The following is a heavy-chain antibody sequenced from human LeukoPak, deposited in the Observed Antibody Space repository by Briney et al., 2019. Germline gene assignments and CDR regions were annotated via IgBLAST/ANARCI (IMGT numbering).Heavy chain of an antibody. V-gene: IGHV4-34*01. CDR1: GGSFSGYY. Sequence: SETLSLTCAVYGGSFSGYYWSWVRQPPGKGLEWIGEINHSGSTNYNPSLKSRVTISVDTSKNQFSLKLGSVTAADTAVYYCARFLRYFDYWGQGTLVTVSS. CDR3: ARFLRYFDY. D-gene: IGHD2/OR15-2a*01. CDR2: INHSGST. J-gene: IGHJ4*02.